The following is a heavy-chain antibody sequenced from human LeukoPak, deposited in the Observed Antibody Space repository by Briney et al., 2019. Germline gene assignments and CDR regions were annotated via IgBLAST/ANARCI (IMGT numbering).Heavy chain of an antibody. D-gene: IGHD6-13*01. J-gene: IGHJ1*01. Sequence: VYLGGSLRLSCVVSGFKFSTYGMNWVRQAPGKGLEWVSSITGETTYYADSVKGRFTISRDSPRNTLYLQMNSLRAEDTAVYYCAKGSSSYYYYFHHWGQGTLVTVSS. CDR2: ITGETT. CDR1: GFKFSTYG. CDR3: AKGSSSYYYYFHH. V-gene: IGHV3-23*01.